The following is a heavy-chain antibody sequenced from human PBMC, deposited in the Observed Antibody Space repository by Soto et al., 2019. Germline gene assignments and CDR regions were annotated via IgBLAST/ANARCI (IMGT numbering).Heavy chain of an antibody. Sequence: EVQLVESGGGLVQPGRSLRLSCAASGFTFDDYAMHWVRQAPGKGLEWVSGISWNSGSIGYADSVKGRFTISRDNAKNSLYLQMNSLRAEDTALYYCAKTSLRYGDDLLDWFDPWGQGTLVTVSS. V-gene: IGHV3-9*01. CDR1: GFTFDDYA. D-gene: IGHD4-17*01. J-gene: IGHJ5*02. CDR2: ISWNSGSI. CDR3: AKTSLRYGDDLLDWFDP.